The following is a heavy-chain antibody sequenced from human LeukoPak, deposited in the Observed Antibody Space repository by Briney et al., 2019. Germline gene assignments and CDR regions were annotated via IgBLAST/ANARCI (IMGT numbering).Heavy chain of an antibody. CDR2: IYYSGST. J-gene: IGHJ4*02. CDR1: GGSISSSSYY. Sequence: SETLSLTCTVSGGSISSSSYYWGWLRQPPGKGLEWIGSIYYSGSTYYNPSLKSRVTISVDTSKNQFSLKLSSVTAADTAVYYCARDHNYYGSGSSTSVLDYWGQGTLVTVSS. V-gene: IGHV4-39*07. D-gene: IGHD3-10*01. CDR3: ARDHNYYGSGSSTSVLDY.